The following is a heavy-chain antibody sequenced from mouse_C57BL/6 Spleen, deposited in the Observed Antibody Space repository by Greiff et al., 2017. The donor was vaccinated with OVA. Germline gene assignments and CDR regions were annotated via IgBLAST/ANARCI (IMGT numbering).Heavy chain of an antibody. CDR3: ARAAQALYAMDY. CDR1: GYAFSSSW. V-gene: IGHV1-82*01. CDR2: IYPGDGDT. Sequence: VQLQQSGPELVKPGASVKISCKASGYAFSSSWMNWVKQRPGKGLEWIGRIYPGDGDTNYNGKFKGKATLTADKSSSTAYMQLSNLTSEDSAVYFCARAAQALYAMDYWGQGTSVTVSS. D-gene: IGHD3-2*02. J-gene: IGHJ4*01.